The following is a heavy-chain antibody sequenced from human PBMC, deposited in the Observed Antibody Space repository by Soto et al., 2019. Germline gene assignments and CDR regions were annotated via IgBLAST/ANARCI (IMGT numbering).Heavy chain of an antibody. CDR3: ARAIRHSGSYSWFDP. Sequence: SETLSLTCTVSGGSISSSSYYWGWIRQPPGKGLEWIGSIYYSGSTYYNPSLKSRVTISVDTSKNQFSLKLSSVTAADTAVYYCARAIRHSGSYSWFDPWGQGTLVTVSS. CDR2: IYYSGST. J-gene: IGHJ5*02. D-gene: IGHD1-26*01. CDR1: GGSISSSSYY. V-gene: IGHV4-39*01.